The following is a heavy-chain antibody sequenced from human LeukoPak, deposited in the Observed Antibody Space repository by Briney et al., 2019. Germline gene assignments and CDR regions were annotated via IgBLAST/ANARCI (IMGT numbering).Heavy chain of an antibody. CDR1: GFAFSSYA. Sequence: GGSLRLSCAASGFAFSSYAMHWVRQAPGKGLEWVAVISYDGSNKYYADSVKGRFTISRDNSKNTLYLQMNSLGAEDTAVYYCATDLDSSSSPIDYWGQGTLVTVSS. J-gene: IGHJ4*02. D-gene: IGHD6-6*01. CDR3: ATDLDSSSSPIDY. CDR2: ISYDGSNK. V-gene: IGHV3-30-3*01.